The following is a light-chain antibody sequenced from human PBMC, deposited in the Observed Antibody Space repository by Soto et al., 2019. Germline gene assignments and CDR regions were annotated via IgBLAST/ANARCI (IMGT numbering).Light chain of an antibody. J-gene: IGKJ1*01. CDR3: QQYYSFPWT. V-gene: IGKV3-11*01. CDR1: QSVNIY. Sequence: EIVLTQSPATLSLSPGERATLSCRASQSVNIYLAWYQQKPGQAPRLLIYDASNRATGIPARFSGSGSGTDFTLTISSLEPEDIATYYCQQYYSFPWTFGQGTKVEIK. CDR2: DAS.